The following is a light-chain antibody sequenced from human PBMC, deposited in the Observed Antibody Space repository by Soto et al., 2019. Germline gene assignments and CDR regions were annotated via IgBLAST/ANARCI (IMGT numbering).Light chain of an antibody. J-gene: IGKJ3*01. CDR3: QQDNNWPT. V-gene: IGKV3-15*01. Sequence: EIVMTHSPATLSVSPGERATLSCRASQSVRSNLAWYQQKPGQAPRLLIYGASTRATGIPARFSGSGSGTEFTLTISSLQSEDFAVYYCQQDNNWPTFGPGTKVDIK. CDR1: QSVRSN. CDR2: GAS.